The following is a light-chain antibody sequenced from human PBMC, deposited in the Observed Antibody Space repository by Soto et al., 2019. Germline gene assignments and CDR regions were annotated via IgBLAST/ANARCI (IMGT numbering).Light chain of an antibody. V-gene: IGKV3-20*01. CDR3: QQYGSSPLIS. Sequence: DNVLTQSLDTLSLCPEGRDTLSSGAIQSVGSIYLAWYQQKPGQAPRLLIHGASNRASGIPDRFSGSGSGTDFTLTISRLEPEDFAVYYCQQYGSSPLISFGQGTRLEIK. CDR2: GAS. CDR1: QSVGSIY. J-gene: IGKJ5*01.